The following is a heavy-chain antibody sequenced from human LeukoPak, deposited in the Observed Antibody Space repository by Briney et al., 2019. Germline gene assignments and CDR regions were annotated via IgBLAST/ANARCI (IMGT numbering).Heavy chain of an antibody. V-gene: IGHV3-15*01. Sequence: GGSLRLSCAASGFTFSNAWMSWVRQAPGKGLKWVGRIKSKTGGGTTDYAAPVKGRFTISRDDSKNTLYLQMNSLKTEDTAVYYCTTDYGDEDFDYWGQGTLVTVSS. CDR2: IKSKTGGGTT. CDR1: GFTFSNAW. J-gene: IGHJ4*02. D-gene: IGHD4-17*01. CDR3: TTDYGDEDFDY.